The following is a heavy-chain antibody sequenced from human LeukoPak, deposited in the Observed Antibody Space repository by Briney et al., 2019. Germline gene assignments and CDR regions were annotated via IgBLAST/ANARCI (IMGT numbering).Heavy chain of an antibody. CDR2: IYTSGST. CDR3: ARQGCSGGSCYFPNWFDP. D-gene: IGHD2-15*01. Sequence: SETQSLTCTVSGGSISSYYWSWIRQPPGKGLEWIGYIYTSGSTNYNPSLKSRVTISVDTSKNQFSLKLSSVTAADTAVYYCARQGCSGGSCYFPNWFDPWGQGTLVTVSS. J-gene: IGHJ5*02. V-gene: IGHV4-4*09. CDR1: GGSISSYY.